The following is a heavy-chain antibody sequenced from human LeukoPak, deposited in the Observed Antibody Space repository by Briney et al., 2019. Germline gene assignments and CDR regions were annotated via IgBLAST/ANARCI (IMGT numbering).Heavy chain of an antibody. D-gene: IGHD3-3*01. CDR1: GFTFSSYA. J-gene: IGHJ6*03. V-gene: IGHV3-30*01. Sequence: GGSLRLSCAASGFTFSSYAMHWVRQAPGEGLEWVAVISYDGSNKYYADSVKGRFTISRDNSKNTLYLQMNSLRAEGTAVYYCARDSVNYYFWSGYLVNYYYYYYMDVWGKGTTVTVSS. CDR2: ISYDGSNK. CDR3: ARDSVNYYFWSGYLVNYYYYYYMDV.